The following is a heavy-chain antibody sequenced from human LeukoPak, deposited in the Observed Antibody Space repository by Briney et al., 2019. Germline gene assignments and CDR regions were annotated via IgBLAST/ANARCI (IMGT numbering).Heavy chain of an antibody. J-gene: IGHJ6*02. CDR1: GFTFSSFE. D-gene: IGHD3-16*01. CDR2: ISASGSST. CDR3: ATYTHWVAGDV. Sequence: GGSLRPSCAASGFTFSSFEMNWVRQATGKGLEWVSYISASGSSTYYADSVKGRFTISRDNARNSLYLQMGSLRAEDTAVYYCATYTHWVAGDVWGQGTTVTVSS. V-gene: IGHV3-48*03.